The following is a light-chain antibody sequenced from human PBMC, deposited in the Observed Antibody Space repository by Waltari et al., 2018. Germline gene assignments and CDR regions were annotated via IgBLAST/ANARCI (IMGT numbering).Light chain of an antibody. J-gene: IGKJ1*01. CDR2: KVS. CDR3: MQGTHWA. Sequence: VMTQSPLSLPVTLGQPASISCRSNQSLVHSNGNTYLNWFQQRLGQSPTCLIYKVSNRDVGVPDRFSGGGSDTDFTMKINRVEAEDVGIYYCMQGTHWAFGQGTKVEIK. CDR1: QSLVHSNGNTY. V-gene: IGKV2-30*02.